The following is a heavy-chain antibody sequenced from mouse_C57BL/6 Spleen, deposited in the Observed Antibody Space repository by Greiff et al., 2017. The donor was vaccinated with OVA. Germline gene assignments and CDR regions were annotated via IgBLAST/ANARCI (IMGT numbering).Heavy chain of an antibody. CDR1: GYTFTSYW. Sequence: QVQLQQSGAELVKPGASVKLSCKASGYTFTSYWMQWVKQRPGQGLEWIGEIDPSDSYTNYNQKFKGKATLTVDTSSSTAYMQLRSLTSEDSAVYYCARGTTVVATYWYCDVWGTGTTVTVSS. CDR3: ARGTTVVATYWYCDV. J-gene: IGHJ1*03. CDR2: IDPSDSYT. V-gene: IGHV1-50*01. D-gene: IGHD1-1*01.